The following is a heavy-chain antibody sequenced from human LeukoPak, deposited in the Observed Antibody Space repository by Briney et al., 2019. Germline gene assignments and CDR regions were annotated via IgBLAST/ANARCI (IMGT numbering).Heavy chain of an antibody. V-gene: IGHV4-61*02. CDR2: LNTGGST. CDR3: AKDSAGGYYDSSGFGSYYYMDV. D-gene: IGHD3-22*01. J-gene: IGHJ6*03. CDR1: GASINTAAYY. Sequence: TPSETLSLTCTVSGASINTAAYYWTWIRQPAGKGLEWIGRLNTGGSTTYNPSLKSRATISVDTSKNQFSLKLTSMTAADTAVYYCAKDSAGGYYDSSGFGSYYYMDVWGTGTTVTVSS.